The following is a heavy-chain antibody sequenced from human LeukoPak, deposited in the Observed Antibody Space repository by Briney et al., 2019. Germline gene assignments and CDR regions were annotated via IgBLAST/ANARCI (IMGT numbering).Heavy chain of an antibody. V-gene: IGHV3-48*01. CDR3: AKSRLGSANWALQIFDN. D-gene: IGHD1-1*01. Sequence: GGSLRLSCAASGFIFKKYWMNWVRQAPGKGLEWVSYISSSSSTIYYADYVKGRFTISRDNSKNSLFVQMNSLRAEDTAVYFCAKSRLGSANWALQIFDNWGQGTLVTVSS. J-gene: IGHJ4*02. CDR2: ISSSSSTI. CDR1: GFIFKKYW.